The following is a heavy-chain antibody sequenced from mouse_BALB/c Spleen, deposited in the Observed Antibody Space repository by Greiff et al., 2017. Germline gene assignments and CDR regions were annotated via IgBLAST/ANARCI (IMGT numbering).Heavy chain of an antibody. V-gene: IGHV5-6*01. D-gene: IGHD2-3*01. Sequence: EVQLVESGGDLVKPGGSLKLSCAASGFTFSSYGMSWVRQTPDKRLEWVATISSGGSYTYYPDSVKGRFTISRDNAKNTLYLQMSSLKSEDTAMYYYARHSDGYYLYWYFDVWGAGTTVTVSS. CDR3: ARHSDGYYLYWYFDV. J-gene: IGHJ1*01. CDR1: GFTFSSYG. CDR2: ISSGGSYT.